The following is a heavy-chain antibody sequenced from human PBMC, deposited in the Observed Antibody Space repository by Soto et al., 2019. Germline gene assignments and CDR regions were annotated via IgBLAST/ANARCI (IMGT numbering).Heavy chain of an antibody. CDR1: GYTFTSYG. J-gene: IGHJ6*02. CDR3: AREYGSGTTGPYYGMDV. CDR2: ISAYNGNT. V-gene: IGHV1-18*01. Sequence: QVQLVQSGAEVKKPGASVKVSCKASGYTFTSYGISWVRQAPGQGLEWMGWISAYNGNTNYAQKLQGRVTMTTDTSKSTAYMELRGLRSEDTAVYYCAREYGSGTTGPYYGMDVWGQGTTVTVSS. D-gene: IGHD1-7*01.